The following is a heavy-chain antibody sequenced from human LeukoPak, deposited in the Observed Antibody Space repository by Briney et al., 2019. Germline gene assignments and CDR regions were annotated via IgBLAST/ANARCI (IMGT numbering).Heavy chain of an antibody. CDR3: AREKDCSSTSCYSRGFDP. D-gene: IGHD2-2*01. J-gene: IGHJ5*02. CDR2: INHSGST. Sequence: SETLSLTCTVSGGSISSYYWSWIRQPPGKGLEWIGEINHSGSTNYNPSLKSRVTISVDTSKNQFSLKLSSVTAADTAVYYCAREKDCSSTSCYSRGFDPWGQGTLVTVSS. CDR1: GGSISSYY. V-gene: IGHV4-34*01.